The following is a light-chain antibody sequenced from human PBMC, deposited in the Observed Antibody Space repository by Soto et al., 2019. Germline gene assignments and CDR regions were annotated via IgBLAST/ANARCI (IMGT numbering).Light chain of an antibody. CDR2: GAS. J-gene: IGKJ2*01. V-gene: IGKV3-20*01. CDR3: QQYGSHHRT. Sequence: EIVLTQSPGTLSLSPGERATLSCRASQSVSSSYLAWYQQKPGQAPRLLIYGASSRATGIPDRFSGSGSGTDFTLTISRLEPEDFAVYYCQQYGSHHRTFGQGTKLEIK. CDR1: QSVSSSY.